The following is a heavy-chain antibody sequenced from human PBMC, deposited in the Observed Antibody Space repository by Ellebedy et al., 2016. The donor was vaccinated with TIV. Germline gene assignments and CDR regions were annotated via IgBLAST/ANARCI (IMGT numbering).Heavy chain of an antibody. CDR2: ISWNSGSI. J-gene: IGHJ6*02. Sequence: SLKISCAASEFTFDDYAMHWVRQAPGKGLEWVSGISWNSGSIGYADSVKGRFTISRDNAKNSLYLQMNSLRAEDMALYYCAKGSHYYGSGTFYGMDVWGQGTTVTVSS. CDR3: AKGSHYYGSGTFYGMDV. D-gene: IGHD3-10*01. V-gene: IGHV3-9*03. CDR1: EFTFDDYA.